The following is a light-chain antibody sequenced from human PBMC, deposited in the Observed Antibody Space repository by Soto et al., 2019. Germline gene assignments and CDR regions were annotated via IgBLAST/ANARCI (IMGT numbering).Light chain of an antibody. V-gene: IGLV2-8*02. CDR1: SSDVGGYNY. Sequence: QSALTQPPSASRSPGQSVTISCTGTSSDVGGYNYVSWYRQHPGKAPQLIIYDVNKRPSGVPDRFSGSKSGNTASLTVSGLQAEDEADYFCNSYGGTNNYVVFGGGTKLTVL. J-gene: IGLJ2*01. CDR3: NSYGGTNNYVV. CDR2: DVN.